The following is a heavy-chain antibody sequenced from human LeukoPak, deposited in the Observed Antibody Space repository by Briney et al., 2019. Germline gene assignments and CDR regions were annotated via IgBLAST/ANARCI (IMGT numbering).Heavy chain of an antibody. Sequence: PSETLSLTCAVYGGSFSGYYWSWIRQPPGKGLEWIGYIYHSGSTYYNPSLKSRVTISVDRSKNQFSLKLSSVTAADAAVYYCARVLLWFGEASFDYWGQGTLVTVSS. D-gene: IGHD3-10*01. CDR1: GGSFSGYY. J-gene: IGHJ4*02. CDR2: IYHSGST. V-gene: IGHV4-30-2*01. CDR3: ARVLLWFGEASFDY.